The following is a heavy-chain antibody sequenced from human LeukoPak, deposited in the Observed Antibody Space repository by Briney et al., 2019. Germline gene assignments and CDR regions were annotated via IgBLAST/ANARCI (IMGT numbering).Heavy chain of an antibody. D-gene: IGHD6-6*01. V-gene: IGHV4-31*03. Sequence: SETLSLTCTVSGGSISSGGYYWSWIRQHPGKGLEWIGYIYYSGSTYYNPSLKSRVTISVDTSKNQFSLKLSSVTAADTAVYYCARSIRGGLYPNWGQGTLVTVSS. CDR1: GGSISSGGYY. CDR3: ARSIRGGLYPN. CDR2: IYYSGST. J-gene: IGHJ4*02.